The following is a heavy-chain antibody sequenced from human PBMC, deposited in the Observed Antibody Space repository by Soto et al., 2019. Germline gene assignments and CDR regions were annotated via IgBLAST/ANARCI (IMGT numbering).Heavy chain of an antibody. D-gene: IGHD6-13*01. CDR1: GYTFPSYD. CDR3: ARQGLPAAGTPYYFDS. V-gene: IGHV1-8*01. Sequence: ASVRVSCNASGYTFPSYDINWVRQAAGQGVECMGLINANSGKTGYAQKFQGRVTMTRNTSISTAYMELNSLTSDDTAVYYCARQGLPAAGTPYYFDSWGQGALVPVSS. J-gene: IGHJ4*02. CDR2: INANSGKT.